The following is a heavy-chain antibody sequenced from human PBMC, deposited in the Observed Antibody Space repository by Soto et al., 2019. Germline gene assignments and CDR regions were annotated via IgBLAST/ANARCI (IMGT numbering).Heavy chain of an antibody. V-gene: IGHV4-4*07. Sequence: SETLSLTCTVSGASISGFYWSWIRKSAGKGLEWIERIYATGTTDYNPSLMSRVMMSVETYKKQFSLKLRSVTAADTAVYYCVRDGTKTLRDWFDPWGQGISVTVSS. D-gene: IGHD1-1*01. J-gene: IGHJ5*02. CDR3: VRDGTKTLRDWFDP. CDR1: GASISGFY. CDR2: IYATGTT.